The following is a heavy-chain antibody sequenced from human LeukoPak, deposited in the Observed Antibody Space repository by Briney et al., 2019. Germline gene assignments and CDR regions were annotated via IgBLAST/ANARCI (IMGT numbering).Heavy chain of an antibody. CDR3: AKYTSGTSYRGLDQ. CDR2: IIGSAVNT. V-gene: IGHV3-23*01. D-gene: IGHD3-10*01. Sequence: PGGSLRLSCGASGLTVSSYGMSWVRQAPGKGLECGSTIIGSAVNTYYADSVKGRFTISRDDSKNTVYLQMNSLRAEDTAVYSCAKYTSGTSYRGLDQWGQGTLVTVSS. CDR1: GLTVSSYG. J-gene: IGHJ4*02.